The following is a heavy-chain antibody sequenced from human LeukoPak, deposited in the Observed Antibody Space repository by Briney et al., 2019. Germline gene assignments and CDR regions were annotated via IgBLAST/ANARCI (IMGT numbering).Heavy chain of an antibody. CDR1: GFTFSSYS. J-gene: IGHJ4*02. CDR2: IYSGGST. D-gene: IGHD3-10*01. Sequence: GGSLRLSCAASGFTFSSYSMNWVRQAPGKGLEWVSVIYSGGSTYYADSVKGRFTISRDNSKNTPYLQMNSLRAEDTAVYYCARTLLWFGEFYLDYWGQGTLVTVSS. V-gene: IGHV3-53*01. CDR3: ARTLLWFGEFYLDY.